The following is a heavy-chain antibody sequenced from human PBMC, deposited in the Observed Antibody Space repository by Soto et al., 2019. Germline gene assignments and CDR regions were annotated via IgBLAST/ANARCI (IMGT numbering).Heavy chain of an antibody. D-gene: IGHD1-20*01. J-gene: IGHJ5*02. CDR3: ARDRLITYGAKIAPDH. CDR1: GFTCSDFG. Sequence: QVQLVESGGGVIQPGRSLRLSCKASGFTCSDFGMHWVRQAPGKGLEWVSAIWYDGSYHYYADPVRGRFTTSRDNSNNTLFLQMNSLRVEDTAVYYCARDRLITYGAKIAPDHWGQGALVIVSS. V-gene: IGHV3-33*01. CDR2: IWYDGSYH.